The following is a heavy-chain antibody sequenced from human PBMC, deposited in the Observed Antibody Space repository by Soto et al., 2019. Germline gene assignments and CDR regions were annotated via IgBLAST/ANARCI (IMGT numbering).Heavy chain of an antibody. CDR2: IVVGSGNT. D-gene: IGHD5-12*01. J-gene: IGHJ5*02. CDR3: AADLQACSGYDQEGFDP. V-gene: IGHV1-58*01. CDR1: GFTFTSSA. Sequence: ASVKVSCKASGFTFTSSAVQWVRQARGQRLEWIGWIVVGSGNTNYAQKFQERVTITRDMSTSTAYMELSSLRSEDTAVYYCAADLQACSGYDQEGFDPWGQGTLVTVSS.